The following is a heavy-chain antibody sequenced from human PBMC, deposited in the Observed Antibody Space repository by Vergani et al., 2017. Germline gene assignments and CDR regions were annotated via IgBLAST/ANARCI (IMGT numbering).Heavy chain of an antibody. CDR2: IYTSGST. J-gene: IGHJ3*02. Sequence: QVQLQESGPGLVKPSETLSLTCTVSGGSISSYYWSWIRQPAGTGLEWIGRIYTSGSTNYNPSLKSRVTMSVDTSKNQFSLKLSSVTAADTAVYYCARYSPLGDSSGYYYEYAFDIWGQGTMVTVSS. V-gene: IGHV4-4*07. CDR3: ARYSPLGDSSGYYYEYAFDI. D-gene: IGHD3-22*01. CDR1: GGSISSYY.